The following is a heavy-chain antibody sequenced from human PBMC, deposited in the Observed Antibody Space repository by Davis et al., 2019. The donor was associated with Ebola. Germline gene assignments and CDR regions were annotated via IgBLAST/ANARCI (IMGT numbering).Heavy chain of an antibody. CDR3: ARADFGDYVGTECFDP. CDR1: GYTFTSYY. V-gene: IGHV1-46*01. CDR2: INPSGGST. J-gene: IGHJ5*02. Sequence: AASVKVSCKASGYTFTSYYMNWVRQAPGQGLEWMGIINPSGGSTNYAQKFQGRVFMTRDTSTSTVYLELSSLTSEDTAVYYCARADFGDYVGTECFDPWGQGTLVTVSS. D-gene: IGHD4-17*01.